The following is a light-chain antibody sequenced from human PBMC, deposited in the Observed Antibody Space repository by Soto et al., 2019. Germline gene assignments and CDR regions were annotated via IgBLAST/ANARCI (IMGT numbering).Light chain of an antibody. CDR3: QQYNNWPLT. Sequence: EIVMTQSPATLSVSPGERATLSCRASQDVNIYLAWYQQKPGQAPRLLIFGASTRATGIPARFSGSGSGTEFTLTISSLQPEDFAVYYCQQYNNWPLTFGGGTNVEIK. CDR1: QDVNIY. CDR2: GAS. V-gene: IGKV3D-15*01. J-gene: IGKJ4*01.